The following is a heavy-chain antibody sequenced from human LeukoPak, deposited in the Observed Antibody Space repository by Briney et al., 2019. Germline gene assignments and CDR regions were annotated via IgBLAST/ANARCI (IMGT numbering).Heavy chain of an antibody. CDR2: IYYSGST. V-gene: IGHV4-39*07. CDR3: EGYYYDSSGYYKDY. CDR1: GGSISSYY. Sequence: SETLSLTCTVSGGSISSYYWGWIRQPPGKGLEWIGSIYYSGSTYYNPSLKSRVTISVDTSKNQFSLKLSSVTAADTAVYYCEGYYYDSSGYYKDYWGQGTLVTVSS. J-gene: IGHJ4*02. D-gene: IGHD3-22*01.